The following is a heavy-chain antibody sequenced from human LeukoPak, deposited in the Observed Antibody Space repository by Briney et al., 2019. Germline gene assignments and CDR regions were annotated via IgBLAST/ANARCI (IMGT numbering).Heavy chain of an antibody. CDR1: GFTFSSYG. J-gene: IGHJ2*01. CDR3: ARNKINTVTTGWYFDL. V-gene: IGHV3-21*01. CDR2: VSIGGSFI. D-gene: IGHD4-17*01. Sequence: GGSLRLSCAASGFTFSSYGMNWDRQAPGKGLEWVSFVSIGGSFIYYADSGKGRFTISRDDAKNSLYLQMNSLTAEDTAEYYCARNKINTVTTGWYFDLWGRGTLVSVSS.